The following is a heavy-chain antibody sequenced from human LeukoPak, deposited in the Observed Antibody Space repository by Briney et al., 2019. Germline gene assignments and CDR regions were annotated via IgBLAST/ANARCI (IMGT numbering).Heavy chain of an antibody. CDR2: INHSGST. Sequence: SETLSLTCAVYGGSFSGYYWSWIRQPPGKGLEWIGEINHSGSTNYNPSLKSRVTISVDTSKNQFSLKLSSVTAADTAVYYCARRVSRERRYYFDYWVQGTLVTVSS. CDR3: ARRVSRERRYYFDY. J-gene: IGHJ4*02. D-gene: IGHD1-1*01. V-gene: IGHV4-34*01. CDR1: GGSFSGYY.